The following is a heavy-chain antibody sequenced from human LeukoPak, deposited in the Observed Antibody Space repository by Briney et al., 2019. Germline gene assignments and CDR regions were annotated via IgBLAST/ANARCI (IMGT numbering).Heavy chain of an antibody. CDR3: AREGNVDIVATIDFDY. CDR2: INPSGGST. V-gene: IGHV1-46*02. CDR1: GYTFNSYY. J-gene: IGHJ4*02. D-gene: IGHD5-12*01. Sequence: ASVKVSCKASGYTFNSYYVHWVRQAPGQGLEWMGIINPSGGSTYYAQKFQGRVTMNRDTSTSTVYMELSSLRSEDTAVYYCAREGNVDIVATIDFDYGGQGTLVAVSS.